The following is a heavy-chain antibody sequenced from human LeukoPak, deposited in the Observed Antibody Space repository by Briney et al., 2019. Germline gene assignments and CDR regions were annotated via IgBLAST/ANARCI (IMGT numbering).Heavy chain of an antibody. D-gene: IGHD1-26*01. J-gene: IGHJ4*02. CDR3: ARDWWEVAYFAS. CDR2: INDKNTI. V-gene: IGHV3-48*01. CDR1: GFTFSTYS. Sequence: GGSLRLSCAASGFTFSTYSLNWVRQAPGKGLEWVAFINDKNTIYYADSVKGRFTISRDNSRNSLYLQMNSLRVEDTAIYYCARDWWEVAYFASWGQGTLVTVSS.